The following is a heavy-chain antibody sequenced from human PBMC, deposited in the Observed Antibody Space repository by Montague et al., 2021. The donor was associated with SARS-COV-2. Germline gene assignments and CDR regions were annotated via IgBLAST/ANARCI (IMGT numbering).Heavy chain of an antibody. Sequence: SLRLSCAASGFTFNNYAMRWVRQVPGKGLEWVATIAHSGGTFYADSMGGRFTISRDNSKNTLYLQMNSLRAEDTAVYYCASQSSLIHAFDIWGQGTMVTVSS. CDR1: GFTFNNYA. V-gene: IGHV3-23*01. CDR2: IAHSGGT. D-gene: IGHD3-16*01. CDR3: ASQSSLIHAFDI. J-gene: IGHJ3*02.